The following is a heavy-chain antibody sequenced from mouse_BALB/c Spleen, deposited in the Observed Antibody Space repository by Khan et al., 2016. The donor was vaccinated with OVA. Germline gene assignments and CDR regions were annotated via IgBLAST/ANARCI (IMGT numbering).Heavy chain of an antibody. CDR1: GYSITRNYA. CDR2: ISYSDTT. V-gene: IGHV3-2*02. Sequence: VQLQQSGPGLVKPSQSLSLTCTVNGYSITRNYAWNWIRQFPGNKLEWMGYISYSDTTSYNPSLKSRLSITRDTSKHQFFLQLHSVTTEDSATYYCARGNYYGYAMDYWGQGTSVTVSS. D-gene: IGHD1-1*01. J-gene: IGHJ4*01. CDR3: ARGNYYGYAMDY.